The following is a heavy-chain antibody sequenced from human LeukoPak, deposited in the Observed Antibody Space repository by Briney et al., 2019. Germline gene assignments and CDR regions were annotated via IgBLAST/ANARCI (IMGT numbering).Heavy chain of an antibody. D-gene: IGHD3-22*01. V-gene: IGHV4-4*07. CDR3: AREWTSGDGSGYPYYFDY. J-gene: IGHJ4*01. CDR1: GGSMSSFY. CDR2: IYTSGVT. Sequence: SEILSLTCTVSGGSMSSFYWDWIRQPAGKGLQWIGRIYTSGVTNYNPSLKSRVTMSVDTSKNQFSLKLSSVTAADTAVYYCAREWTSGDGSGYPYYFDYWGPGTLVTVSS.